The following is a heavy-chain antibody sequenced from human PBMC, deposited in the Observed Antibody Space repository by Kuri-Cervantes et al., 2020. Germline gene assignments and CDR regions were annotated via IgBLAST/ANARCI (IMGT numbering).Heavy chain of an antibody. Sequence: GESLKISCAASGFTFSSYAMRWVRQAPGKGLEWVGRIKSKTDGGATDYAAPVKGRFTISRDDSKNTLYLQMNSLSGEDTAVYYCASGYSGSGGNEYWGQGTLVTVSS. CDR1: GFTFSSYA. CDR2: IKSKTDGGAT. D-gene: IGHD3-10*01. V-gene: IGHV3-15*05. J-gene: IGHJ4*02. CDR3: ASGYSGSGGNEY.